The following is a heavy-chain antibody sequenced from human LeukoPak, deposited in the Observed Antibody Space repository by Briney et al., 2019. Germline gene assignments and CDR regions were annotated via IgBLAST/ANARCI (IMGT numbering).Heavy chain of an antibody. CDR2: IGARGTDT. J-gene: IGHJ4*02. CDR1: GFTFSSYA. V-gene: IGHV3-23*01. CDR3: AREHYYGSGSYRDFDH. D-gene: IGHD3-10*01. Sequence: GGSLRLSCAASGFTFSSYAMSWVRQAPGKGLEWVSAIGARGTDTYYADSVKGRLTISRDNSETTLYPQMSSLRAEDTAVYYCAREHYYGSGSYRDFDHWGQGTLVTVSS.